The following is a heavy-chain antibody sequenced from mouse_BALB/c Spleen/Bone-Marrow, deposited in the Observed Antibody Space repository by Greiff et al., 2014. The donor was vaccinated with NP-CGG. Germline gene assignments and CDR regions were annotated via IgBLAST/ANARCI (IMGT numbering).Heavy chain of an antibody. D-gene: IGHD2-2*01. V-gene: IGHV1S41*01. CDR3: AREGYGYDGWYFDV. CDR2: IAPGSGST. Sequence: DLVKPGASMKLSCKTSGYTFTNYWINWIKQRPGQGLEWLGRIAPGSGSTYYNEMFKVKAPLTVDTSSSTAYIQLSSLSSEDSAVYFCAREGYGYDGWYFDVWGAGTTVTVSS. CDR1: GYTFTNYW. J-gene: IGHJ1*01.